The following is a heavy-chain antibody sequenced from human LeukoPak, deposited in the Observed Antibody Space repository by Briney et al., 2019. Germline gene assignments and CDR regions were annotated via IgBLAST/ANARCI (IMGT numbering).Heavy chain of an antibody. CDR2: ISSSSSTI. D-gene: IGHD1-26*01. J-gene: IGHJ4*02. V-gene: IGHV3-48*01. Sequence: GGSLRLSCAASGFTFSSYSMNWVRQAPGKGLEWVSYISSSSSTIYYAEFVKGRFTIYRDNAKHSLYLQMNSLRAEGTAVYYCASLVGARRGYYWGQGTLVTVSS. CDR3: ASLVGARRGYY. CDR1: GFTFSSYS.